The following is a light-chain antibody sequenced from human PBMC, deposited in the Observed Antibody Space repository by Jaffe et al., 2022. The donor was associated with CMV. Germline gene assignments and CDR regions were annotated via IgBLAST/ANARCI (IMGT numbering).Light chain of an antibody. CDR1: QRISISY. Sequence: EIVLTQTPGTLSLSPGDRATLSCRASQRISISYLAWYQQKPGQAPRLLVSGASKRATGISDRFSCGGSGTDFTLTISGVEPADFAVYFCQQYSKLPYTFGQGTKLEIK. V-gene: IGKV3-20*01. CDR3: QQYSKLPYT. CDR2: GAS. J-gene: IGKJ2*01.